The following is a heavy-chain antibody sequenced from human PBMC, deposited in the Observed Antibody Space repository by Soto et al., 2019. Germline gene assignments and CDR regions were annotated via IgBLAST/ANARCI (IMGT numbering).Heavy chain of an antibody. CDR2: LLHNGNA. CDR1: CASVTSTVFY. V-gene: IGHV4-30-4*01. J-gene: IGHJ4*02. D-gene: IGHD6-19*01. Sequence: QVQLRESGPGLMRLSQTLSLTCTVSCASVTSTVFYCTWIRQSPGPALAWLGYLLHNGNADYSPSLETLLAISLDSSKNQFSLKVNSVSAADTSIYFCARVSAVSAEYYFDYWGQGALVTVSS. CDR3: ARVSAVSAEYYFDY.